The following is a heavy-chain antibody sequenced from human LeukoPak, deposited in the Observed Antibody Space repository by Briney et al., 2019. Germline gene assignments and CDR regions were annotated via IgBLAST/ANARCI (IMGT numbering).Heavy chain of an antibody. Sequence: ASVKVSCKASGYTFTGYYMHWVRQAPGQGLEGMGWINPNSGGTNYAQKFQGRVTMTRDTSISTAYMELSRLRSDDTAVYYCARDIVVVVAAENWFDPWGQGTLVTVSS. CDR2: INPNSGGT. V-gene: IGHV1-2*02. CDR3: ARDIVVVVAAENWFDP. CDR1: GYTFTGYY. D-gene: IGHD2-15*01. J-gene: IGHJ5*02.